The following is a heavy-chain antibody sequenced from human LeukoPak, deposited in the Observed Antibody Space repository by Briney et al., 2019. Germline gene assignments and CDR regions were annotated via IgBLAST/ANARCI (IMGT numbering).Heavy chain of an antibody. CDR1: GYTFTSYG. CDR2: ISAYNGNT. CDR3: AREGSDCSGGSCYLGHWFDP. V-gene: IGHV1-18*01. J-gene: IGHJ5*02. Sequence: ASVKVSCKASGYTFTSYGISWVRQAPGQGLEWMGWISAYNGNTNYAQKLQGRVTMITDTSTSTAYMELRSLRSDDTAVYYCAREGSDCSGGSCYLGHWFDPWGQGTLVTVSS. D-gene: IGHD2-15*01.